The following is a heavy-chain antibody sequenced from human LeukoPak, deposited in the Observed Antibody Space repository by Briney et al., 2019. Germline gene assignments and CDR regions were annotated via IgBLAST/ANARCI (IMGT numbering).Heavy chain of an antibody. CDR2: INPNGGST. CDR3: ARATLSDYCFEY. Sequence: ASLKVSCKASGYTFTGYYIHWVRQAPGQGLEWLGIINPNGGSTSYAQKFQGRVTMTRDTSTSTVYMELSSLRSEDTAVYYCARATLSDYCFEYWGQGTLVTVSS. J-gene: IGHJ4*02. V-gene: IGHV1-46*01. CDR1: GYTFTGYY.